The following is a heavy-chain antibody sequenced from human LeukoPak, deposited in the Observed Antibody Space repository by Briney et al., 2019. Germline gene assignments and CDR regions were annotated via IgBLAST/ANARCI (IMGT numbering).Heavy chain of an antibody. D-gene: IGHD4-17*01. Sequence: SETLSLTCTVSGGSISSYYWSWVRQPPGKGLEWIGYIYSSGSTNYYPSLKSRVPISVDTSKNQSSLKVSSVTAADTAVYYCASSTVPTGYFDYWGQGTLVTVSS. CDR2: IYSSGST. CDR1: GGSISSYY. CDR3: ASSTVPTGYFDY. J-gene: IGHJ4*02. V-gene: IGHV4-4*08.